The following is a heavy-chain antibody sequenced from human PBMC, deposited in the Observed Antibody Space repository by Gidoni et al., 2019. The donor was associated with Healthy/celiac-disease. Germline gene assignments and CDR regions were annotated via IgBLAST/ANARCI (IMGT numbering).Heavy chain of an antibody. V-gene: IGHV4-31*03. Sequence: QVQLQESGPGLVKPSQTLSLTCTVSGGSISSGGYYWSWIRQHPGKGLEWIGYIYYSGSTYYNPSLKSRVTISVDTSKSQFSLKLSSVTAADTAVYYCAREGRGADMGWFDPWGQGTLVTVSS. CDR2: IYYSGST. CDR3: AREGRGADMGWFDP. J-gene: IGHJ5*02. D-gene: IGHD3-10*01. CDR1: GGSISSGGYY.